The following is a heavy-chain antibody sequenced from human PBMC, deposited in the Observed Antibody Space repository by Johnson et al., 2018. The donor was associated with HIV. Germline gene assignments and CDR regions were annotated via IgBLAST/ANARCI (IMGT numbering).Heavy chain of an antibody. Sequence: VQLVESGGGLVQPGGSLRLSCAASGFTFSSYWMHWVRQAPGKGLVWVSRINSDGSNKYFADSVKGRFTISRDNSKNTLYLQMSSLRAEDTAVYYCARGGIIHDAFDIWGQGTMVTVSS. D-gene: IGHD1-1*01. J-gene: IGHJ3*02. CDR2: INSDGSNK. CDR3: ARGGIIHDAFDI. V-gene: IGHV3-74*02. CDR1: GFTFSSYW.